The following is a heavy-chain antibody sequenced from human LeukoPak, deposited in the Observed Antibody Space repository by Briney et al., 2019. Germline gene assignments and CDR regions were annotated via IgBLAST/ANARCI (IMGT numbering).Heavy chain of an antibody. V-gene: IGHV3-7*01. D-gene: IGHD3-16*01. CDR1: GFIFTDHW. Sequence: GGSLRLSCVASGFIFTDHWMSWVRQAPGKGLEWVANIKEDESAKFYADSVRGRFTISRDNAKNSLYLQMNNLRVEDTAVHYCARAVDVADYWGRGTLVTVSS. CDR3: ARAVDVADY. CDR2: IKEDESAK. J-gene: IGHJ4*02.